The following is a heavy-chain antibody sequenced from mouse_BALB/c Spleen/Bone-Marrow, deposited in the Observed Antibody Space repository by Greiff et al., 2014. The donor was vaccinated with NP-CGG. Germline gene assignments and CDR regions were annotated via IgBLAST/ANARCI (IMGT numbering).Heavy chain of an antibody. CDR1: GYSITSGYY. Sequence: VQLQQSGPGLVKPSQSLSLTCSVTGYSITSGYYWNWIRQFPGNKLEWMGYISYDGSNNYNPSLKNRISITRDTSENQFFLKLNSVTTEDTATYYCASYFYYAMDYWGQGTSVTVSS. J-gene: IGHJ4*01. CDR3: ASYFYYAMDY. D-gene: IGHD1-1*01. CDR2: ISYDGSN. V-gene: IGHV3-6*02.